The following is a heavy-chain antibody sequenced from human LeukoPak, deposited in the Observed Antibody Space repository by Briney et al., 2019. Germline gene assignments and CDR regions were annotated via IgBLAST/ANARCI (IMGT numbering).Heavy chain of an antibody. CDR1: GFTFSSYA. Sequence: GGSLRLSCAASGFTFSSYAMSWVRQAPGKGLEWVSAISGSGGSTYYADSVKGRFTISRDNSKNTLYLQMNSLRAEDTAVYYCATSRGYYYDSSGYHYFDYWGQGTLVTVSS. D-gene: IGHD3-22*01. CDR2: ISGSGGST. V-gene: IGHV3-23*01. J-gene: IGHJ4*02. CDR3: ATSRGYYYDSSGYHYFDY.